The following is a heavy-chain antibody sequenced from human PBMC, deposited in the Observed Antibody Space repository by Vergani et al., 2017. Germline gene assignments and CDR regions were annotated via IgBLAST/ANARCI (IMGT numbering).Heavy chain of an antibody. V-gene: IGHV3-53*02. Sequence: EVQLVETGGGLIQPGGSLRLSCAASGFTVSSNYMSWVRQAPGKGLEWGAVIYGGGSTYYAESVKGRFTISRDNSKNTLYLHMNRLRAEDTAVYYCARERRDCSSTSCYRRFDYWGQGTLVTVSS. CDR2: IYGGGST. J-gene: IGHJ4*02. CDR3: ARERRDCSSTSCYRRFDY. CDR1: GFTVSSNY. D-gene: IGHD2-2*02.